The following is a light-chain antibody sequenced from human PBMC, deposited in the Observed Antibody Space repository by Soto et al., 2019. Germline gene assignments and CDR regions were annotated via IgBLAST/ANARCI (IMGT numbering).Light chain of an antibody. Sequence: DIQMTQSPPSLSASVGDSITITCRASQSISTYLNWYRQKPGKAPELLIFATSSLQRGVPSRFSGSGSGTDFPLTISSLQPGDFETYYCQQTYSLPHTFGGGTKV. CDR2: ATS. J-gene: IGKJ4*01. CDR3: QQTYSLPHT. CDR1: QSISTY. V-gene: IGKV1-39*01.